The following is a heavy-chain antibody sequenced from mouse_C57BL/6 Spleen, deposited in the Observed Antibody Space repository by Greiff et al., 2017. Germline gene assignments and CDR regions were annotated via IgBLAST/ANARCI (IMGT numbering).Heavy chain of an antibody. Sequence: QVQLQQPGAELVKPGASVKLSCKASGYTFTSYWMHWVKQRPGRGLEWIGRIDPNSGGTKYNEKFKSKATLTVDKPSSTAYMQRSSLTSEDAAVYYCALKYYGSSDYLDYWGQGTTLTVAS. CDR2: IDPNSGGT. D-gene: IGHD1-1*01. CDR3: ALKYYGSSDYLDY. J-gene: IGHJ2*01. V-gene: IGHV1-72*01. CDR1: GYTFTSYW.